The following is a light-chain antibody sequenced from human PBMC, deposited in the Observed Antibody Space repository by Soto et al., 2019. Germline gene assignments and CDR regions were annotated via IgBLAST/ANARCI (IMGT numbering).Light chain of an antibody. CDR1: SSDVGGYKY. V-gene: IGLV2-8*01. CDR2: EVT. J-gene: IGLJ2*01. Sequence: QSVLTQPASVSGSPGQSITISCTGTSSDVGGYKYVSWYQQHPGKAPKLIIYEVTKRPSGVPDRFSGSKSGNTASLTVSGLQAEDEADYYCSSYAGSNNLFFGGGTKVTVL. CDR3: SSYAGSNNLF.